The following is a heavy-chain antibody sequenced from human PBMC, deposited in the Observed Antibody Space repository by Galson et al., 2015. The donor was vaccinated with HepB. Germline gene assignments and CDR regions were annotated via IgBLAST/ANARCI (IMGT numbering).Heavy chain of an antibody. D-gene: IGHD5-24*01. CDR1: GGTFSSYT. CDR2: IIPILGIA. J-gene: IGHJ4*02. CDR3: ARGGMATIGGPTFDY. Sequence: SVKVSCKASGGTFSSYTISWVRQAPGQGLEWMGRIIPILGIANYAQKFQGRVTITTDTSTSTAYMELRSLISDDTAVYYCARGGMATIGGPTFDYWGQGTLVTVPS. V-gene: IGHV1-69*02.